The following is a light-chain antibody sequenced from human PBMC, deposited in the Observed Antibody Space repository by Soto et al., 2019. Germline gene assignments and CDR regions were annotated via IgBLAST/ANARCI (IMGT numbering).Light chain of an antibody. J-gene: IGKJ2*01. CDR3: QQYGRSPPYT. CDR2: GAS. V-gene: IGKV3-20*01. Sequence: EIVLTQSPGTLSLSPGERATLSCMASQSVSSSYLAWYQQKPVQAPRLLIYGASSRATGIPDRFSGSGSGTDCNLIISRLEPEDFAVYYCQQYGRSPPYTFGQGTKQEIK. CDR1: QSVSSSY.